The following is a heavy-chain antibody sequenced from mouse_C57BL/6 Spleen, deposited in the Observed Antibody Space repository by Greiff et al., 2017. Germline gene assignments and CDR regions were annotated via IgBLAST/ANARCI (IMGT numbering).Heavy chain of an antibody. CDR3: AKDYCGGSYGAMDY. J-gene: IGHJ4*01. D-gene: IGHD1-1*01. CDR1: GYTFTSSW. Sequence: VQLQQPVAELVKPGASVKLSCKASGYTFTSSWMHWVKQRPGRGLEWIGRIDPNSGGTKYNEKFKSKATLTVDKPSSTAYMQLSSLTSEDSAVYYCAKDYCGGSYGAMDYWGQGTSVTVSS. V-gene: IGHV1-72*01. CDR2: IDPNSGGT.